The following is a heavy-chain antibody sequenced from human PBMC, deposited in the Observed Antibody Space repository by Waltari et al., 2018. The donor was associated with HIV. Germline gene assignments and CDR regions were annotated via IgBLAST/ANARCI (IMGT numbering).Heavy chain of an antibody. CDR3: ARDHHYDFWSGYVD. Sequence: EVQLVESGGGLVKPGGSLRLSCAASGFTFSSYSMNWVRQAPGKGLEWVSSISSSRSYIYYADSVKGRFTISRDNAKNSLYLQMNSLRAEDTAVYYCARDHHYDFWSGYVDWGQGTLVTVSS. CDR1: GFTFSSYS. V-gene: IGHV3-21*01. CDR2: ISSSRSYI. D-gene: IGHD3-3*01. J-gene: IGHJ4*02.